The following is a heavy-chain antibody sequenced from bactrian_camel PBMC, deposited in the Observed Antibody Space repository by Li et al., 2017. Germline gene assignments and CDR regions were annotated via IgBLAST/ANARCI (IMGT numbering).Heavy chain of an antibody. D-gene: IGHD3*01. CDR1: GNAYASNC. V-gene: IGHV3S1*01. Sequence: HVQLVESGGGSVQPGGSLRLSCQASGNAYASNCMGWFRQAPGKEREAVSVIYMGEGNAYYTDSVKGRFTVARDNAKNTLYLEMNNLKTEDTAVYYCATGPAPVYGVGLPNYWGQGTQVTVS. J-gene: IGHJ4*01. CDR3: ATGPAPVYGVGLPNY. CDR2: IYMGEGNA.